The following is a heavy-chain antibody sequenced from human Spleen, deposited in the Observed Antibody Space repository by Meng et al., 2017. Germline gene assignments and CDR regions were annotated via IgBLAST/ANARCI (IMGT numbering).Heavy chain of an antibody. CDR2: VYYSGIT. V-gene: IGHV4-39*07. CDR3: ARDYYGSGSYEY. J-gene: IGHJ4*02. CDR1: GGSIRNTNYY. Sequence: QPHVQESCPGLVKPSETLSRTCTVSGGSIRNTNYYWNWVRQPPGKGLEWIGSVYYSGITYYNPSLESRVSISVDTSKNNFSLKLSSVTAADTAVYYCARDYYGSGSYEYWGQGTLVTV. D-gene: IGHD3-10*01.